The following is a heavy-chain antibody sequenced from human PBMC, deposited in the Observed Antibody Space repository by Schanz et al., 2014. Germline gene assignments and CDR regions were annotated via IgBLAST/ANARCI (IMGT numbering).Heavy chain of an antibody. J-gene: IGHJ6*02. D-gene: IGHD4-4*01. Sequence: QVQLVESGGGVAQPGGSLRLSCAGSGFSFSDYGMHWVRQAPGRGLEWVAVISYDGSNKYYADSVRGRFTISRDNSKNTLFLQMNTLRAEDTAVFYCARDGARYSNYEYYSGMAVWGLGTTVTVSS. CDR2: ISYDGSNK. V-gene: IGHV3-30*03. CDR1: GFSFSDYG. CDR3: ARDGARYSNYEYYSGMAV.